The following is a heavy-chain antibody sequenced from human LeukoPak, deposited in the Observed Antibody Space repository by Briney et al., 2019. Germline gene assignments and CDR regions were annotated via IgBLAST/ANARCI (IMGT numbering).Heavy chain of an antibody. CDR2: IYYSGST. D-gene: IGHD5-18*01. CDR1: GGSISSYY. V-gene: IGHV4-59*01. J-gene: IGHJ6*03. CDR3: ARGRYSYGPALNYYYYMDV. Sequence: SETLSLTCTVSGGSISSYYWSWIRQPPGKGLEWIGYIYYSGSTNYNPSLKSRVTISVDTSKNQFSLKLSSVTAADTAVYYCARGRYSYGPALNYYYYMDVWGKGTTVTVSS.